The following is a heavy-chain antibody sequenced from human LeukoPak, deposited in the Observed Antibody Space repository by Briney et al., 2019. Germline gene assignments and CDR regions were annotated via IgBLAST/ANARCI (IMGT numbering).Heavy chain of an antibody. CDR3: AKEIYCTATTCQGNDAFHI. J-gene: IGHJ3*02. V-gene: IGHV3-30*18. CDR1: GFTFSNFL. Sequence: GRSLRLSCAASGFTFSNFLMHWVRQAPGKGLEWVAVISYDGSDKNYGDSVKGRFTISRDNSKNTLYLQMSSLKAEDTAVYYCAKEIYCTATTCQGNDAFHIWGQGTVVTVSS. CDR2: ISYDGSDK. D-gene: IGHD2-8*02.